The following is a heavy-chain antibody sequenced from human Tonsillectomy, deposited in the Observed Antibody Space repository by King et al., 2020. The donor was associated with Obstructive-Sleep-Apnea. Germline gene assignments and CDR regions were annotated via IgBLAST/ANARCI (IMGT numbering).Heavy chain of an antibody. D-gene: IGHD3-22*01. V-gene: IGHV4-30-4*01. CDR2: IHHSGTT. CDR3: AKDWESYYFDSSGYNSRGWFDS. Sequence: QLQESGPGLVKPSQTLSLTCTVSGDSIKNDDYYWTWIRHPPGKGLEWIGYIHHSGTTNYNPSLKRRVTMSIDTAKKQFSLNLRSVTAADTAVYYCAKDWESYYFDSSGYNSRGWFDSWGQGTLVTVSS. CDR1: GDSIKNDDYY. J-gene: IGHJ5*01.